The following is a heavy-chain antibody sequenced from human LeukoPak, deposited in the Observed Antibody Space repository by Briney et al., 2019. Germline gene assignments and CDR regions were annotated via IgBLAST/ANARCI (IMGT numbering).Heavy chain of an antibody. CDR1: GGSFSGYY. CDR2: INHSGST. CDR3: ARASLSGSYSPEKFDY. V-gene: IGHV4-34*01. Sequence: SETLSLTCAVYGGSFSGYYWSWIRQPPGKGLEWIGGINHSGSTNYNPSLKSRVTISVDTSKNQFSLKLSSVTAADTAVYYCARASLSGSYSPEKFDYWGQGTLVTVSS. D-gene: IGHD1-26*01. J-gene: IGHJ4*02.